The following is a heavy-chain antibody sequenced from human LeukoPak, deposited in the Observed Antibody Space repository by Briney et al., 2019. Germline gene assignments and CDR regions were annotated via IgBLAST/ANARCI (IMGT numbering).Heavy chain of an antibody. Sequence: SETLSLTCAVYGGSFSGYYWSWIRQPPGKGLEWIGEINHSGSTNYNPSLKSRVTISVDTSKNQFSLKLSSVTAADTAVYYCARGFPPYDYVWGSYRLYYFDYWGQRTLVTVSS. D-gene: IGHD3-16*02. CDR2: INHSGST. CDR1: GGSFSGYY. CDR3: ARGFPPYDYVWGSYRLYYFDY. J-gene: IGHJ4*02. V-gene: IGHV4-34*01.